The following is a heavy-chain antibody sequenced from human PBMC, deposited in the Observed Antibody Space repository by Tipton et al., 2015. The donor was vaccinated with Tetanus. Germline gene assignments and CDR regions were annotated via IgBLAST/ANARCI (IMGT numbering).Heavy chain of an antibody. CDR1: GGSISPNY. J-gene: IGHJ6*02. CDR3: ARLTGHSMDVVDYYYFGMDV. D-gene: IGHD2-21*01. Sequence: GLVKPSETLSLTCTVSGGSISPNYWSWIRQPPGKGLEWIGYIYYTGSTNYNPSLKSGVTISLDTSKNQFSLKLTSVSAADTAVYYCARLTGHSMDVVDYYYFGMDVWAKGPRSPSP. V-gene: IGHV4-59*01. CDR2: IYYTGST.